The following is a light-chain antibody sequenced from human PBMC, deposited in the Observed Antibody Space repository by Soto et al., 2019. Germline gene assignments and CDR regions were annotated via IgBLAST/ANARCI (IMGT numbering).Light chain of an antibody. Sequence: EIELTQSPGTLSLSPGERATLSRRTSQSLASGYLAWYQQKPGQAPRLLLYGVSTRASGMPDRFSGSGSGTDFTLEISRVEPEDFAVYFCQQYADSPITFGQGTRLEIK. CDR3: QQYADSPIT. J-gene: IGKJ5*01. CDR1: QSLASGY. V-gene: IGKV3-20*01. CDR2: GVS.